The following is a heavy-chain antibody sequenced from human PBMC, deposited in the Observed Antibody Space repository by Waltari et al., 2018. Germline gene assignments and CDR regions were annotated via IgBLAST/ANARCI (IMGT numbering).Heavy chain of an antibody. J-gene: IGHJ3*02. CDR3: ARDWAFDI. Sequence: EVQLVETGGGLIQTGGSLRLSCAASGFTVSSNYMSWVRQAPGKGLWWVSVIYSGGSTYYADSVKGRFTISRDNSKNTLYLQMNSLRAEDTAVYYCARDWAFDIWGQGTMVTVSS. CDR1: GFTVSSNY. V-gene: IGHV3-53*02. CDR2: IYSGGST.